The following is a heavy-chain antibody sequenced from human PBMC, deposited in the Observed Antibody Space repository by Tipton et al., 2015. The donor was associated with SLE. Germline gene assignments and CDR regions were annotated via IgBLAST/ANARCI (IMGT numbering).Heavy chain of an antibody. J-gene: IGHJ6*03. V-gene: IGHV3-30*18. D-gene: IGHD3-16*02. CDR2: ISYDGSNK. Sequence: SLRLSCAASGFTFSSYAMHWVRQAPGKGLEWVAVISYDGSNKYYADSVKGRFTISRDNSKNTLYLQMNSLRAEDTAVYYCAKGADYVWGSYPSYYYYMDVWGKGTTVTVSS. CDR1: GFTFSSYA. CDR3: AKGADYVWGSYPSYYYYMDV.